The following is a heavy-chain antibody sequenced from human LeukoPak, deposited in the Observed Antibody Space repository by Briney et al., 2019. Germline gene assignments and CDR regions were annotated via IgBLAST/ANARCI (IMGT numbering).Heavy chain of an antibody. CDR1: GFTFSSYA. J-gene: IGHJ4*02. CDR3: AKDIFTMVRGVVDY. Sequence: GGSLRLSCAASGFTFSSYAMSWVRQAPGKGLEWVSAISGSGGSTYYADSVKGRFTISRDNAKNSLYLQMNSLRAEDTALYYCAKDIFTMVRGVVDYWGQGTLVTVSS. D-gene: IGHD3-10*01. V-gene: IGHV3-23*01. CDR2: ISGSGGST.